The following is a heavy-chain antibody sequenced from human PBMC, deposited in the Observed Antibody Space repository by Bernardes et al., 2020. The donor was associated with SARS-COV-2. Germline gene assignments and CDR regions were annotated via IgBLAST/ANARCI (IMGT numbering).Heavy chain of an antibody. CDR3: ARRNSATALGHPYYFDH. V-gene: IGHV3-23*01. Sequence: GGSLRLSCAASGFIFSSYGMNWLRQAPGKGLEWVSAISGSGTTTYYADSVKGRFTISRDKTKNTLFLQMSSLRAEDTAIYYCARRNSATALGHPYYFDHWGPGTLVAVSS. J-gene: IGHJ4*02. CDR2: ISGSGTTT. CDR1: GFIFSSYG. D-gene: IGHD6-25*01.